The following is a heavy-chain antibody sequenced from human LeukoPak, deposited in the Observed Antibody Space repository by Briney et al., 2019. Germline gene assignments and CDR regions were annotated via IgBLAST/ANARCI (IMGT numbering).Heavy chain of an antibody. CDR3: ARNYYYRFDY. D-gene: IGHD3-10*01. J-gene: IGHJ4*02. CDR1: GFAFRTYW. CDR2: IGKDGSEK. Sequence: GGSLRLSCTASGFAFRTYWMVWVRQAPGKGLEWVASIGKDGSEKSYVDSVKGRFTISRDNAKDSLYLQMNSLRAEDTAVYFCARNYYYRFDYWGQGTLVAVSS. V-gene: IGHV3-7*01.